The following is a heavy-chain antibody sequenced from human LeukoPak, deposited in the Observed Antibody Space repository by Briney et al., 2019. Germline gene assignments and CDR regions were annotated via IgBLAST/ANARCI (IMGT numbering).Heavy chain of an antibody. J-gene: IGHJ4*02. CDR1: GVTLRGQY. CDR3: ARGNPGGEYY. Sequence: GSLKLPCSAPGVTLRGQYMNLVRPAPREGLEWVSTIYSGGSTCYADSVKGRFTISRDNSKNTLYLQMNSLRAEDTAVYYCARGNPGGEYYWGQGTLVTVSS. CDR2: IYSGGST. V-gene: IGHV3-53*01. D-gene: IGHD1-14*01.